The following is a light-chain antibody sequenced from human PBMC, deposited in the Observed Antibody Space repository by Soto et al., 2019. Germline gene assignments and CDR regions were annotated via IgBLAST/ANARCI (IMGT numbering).Light chain of an antibody. CDR3: QLYSVYSSWT. CDR2: RAS. CDR1: QNIYSN. V-gene: IGKV3-15*01. J-gene: IGKJ1*01. Sequence: IVMTQSPAALSVSPGERATLPCRASQNIYSNIAWYQQRPGQAPRLLIYRASTRATGVPARFSGSGSGTEFTLTISSLQTEDFATYYCQLYSVYSSWTFGQGTKVDIK.